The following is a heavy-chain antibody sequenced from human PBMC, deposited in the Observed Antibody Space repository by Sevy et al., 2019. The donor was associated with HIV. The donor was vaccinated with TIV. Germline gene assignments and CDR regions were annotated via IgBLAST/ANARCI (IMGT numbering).Heavy chain of an antibody. V-gene: IGHV4-34*01. D-gene: IGHD2-2*01. CDR3: ARSPPVVVVPGAPSWFDP. CDR2: INHSGST. Sequence: SETLSLTCGVYGGSFSGYYWSWIRQPPGKGLEWIGEINHSGSTNYNPSLKSRVTISVDTSKNQFSLKLNSVTAVDSAVYFCARSPPVVVVPGAPSWFDPWGQGTLVTVSS. J-gene: IGHJ5*02. CDR1: GGSFSGYY.